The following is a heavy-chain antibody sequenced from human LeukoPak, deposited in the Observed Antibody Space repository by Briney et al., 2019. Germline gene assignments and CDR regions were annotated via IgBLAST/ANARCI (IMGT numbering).Heavy chain of an antibody. J-gene: IGHJ4*02. CDR1: GASIRSSTNW. CDR2: IVQSGST. CDR3: ARDVRDGYKPYYFDY. Sequence: SETLSLTCGVSGASIRSSTNWWSWVRQPPGRGLEWIGEIVQSGSTNFNPSLKSRVTMSVDKSKNQCSLDVRSVTAADTAVYYCARDVRDGYKPYYFDYWGQGTLVTVSS. V-gene: IGHV4-4*02. D-gene: IGHD5-24*01.